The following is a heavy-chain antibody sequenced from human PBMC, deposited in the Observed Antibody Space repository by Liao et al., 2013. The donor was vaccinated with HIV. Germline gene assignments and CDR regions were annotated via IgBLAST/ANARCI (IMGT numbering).Heavy chain of an antibody. CDR3: ARGYSITWSEDYFDY. Sequence: QVQLQESGPGLVKPSQTLSLTCTVSGGSISSGDYFWTWIRQPPGKGLEWIGYISYSGSTYYKPSLKSRITISADTSKKQFSLRLSSVTAADTAMYYCARGYSITWSEDYFDYWGRGNPRSPSP. CDR1: GGSISSGDYF. J-gene: IGHJ4*02. V-gene: IGHV4-30-4*08. D-gene: IGHD6-13*01. CDR2: ISYSGST.